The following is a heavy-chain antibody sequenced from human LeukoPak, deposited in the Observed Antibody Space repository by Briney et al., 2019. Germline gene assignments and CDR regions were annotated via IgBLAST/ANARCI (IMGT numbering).Heavy chain of an antibody. CDR3: ARDLRAIVVTAGPDY. CDR2: ISYDGSNK. Sequence: PGGSLRLSCAASGFTFSSYAMHWVRQAPGKGLEWVAVISYDGSNKYYADSVKGRFTISRDNSKNTLYLQMNSLRAEDTAVYYCARDLRAIVVTAGPDYWGQGTLVTVSS. J-gene: IGHJ4*02. V-gene: IGHV3-30-3*01. CDR1: GFTFSSYA. D-gene: IGHD4-23*01.